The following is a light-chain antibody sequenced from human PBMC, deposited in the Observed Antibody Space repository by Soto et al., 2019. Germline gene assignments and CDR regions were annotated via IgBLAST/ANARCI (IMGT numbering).Light chain of an antibody. Sequence: QSALTQPPSVSGSPGQSVAISCSGTSSDVGSYNRVSWYQQPPGTAPKVMIYEVSNRPSGVPDRFSGSKSGNTASLTISGLQAEDEADYYCSSFTSTRTYVFGTGTKATVL. J-gene: IGLJ1*01. CDR1: SSDVGSYNR. CDR3: SSFTSTRTYV. V-gene: IGLV2-18*02. CDR2: EVS.